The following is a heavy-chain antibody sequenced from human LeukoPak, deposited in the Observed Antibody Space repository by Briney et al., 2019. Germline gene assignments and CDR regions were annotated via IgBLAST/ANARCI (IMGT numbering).Heavy chain of an antibody. J-gene: IGHJ6*02. CDR2: VYSGGST. Sequence: GGSLRLSCAASGFTFSDHWMTWVRQAPGKGLEWVSVVYSGGSTYYADSVKGRFTISRDNSKNTLYLQMNSLRAEDTAVYYCARDRIYYDSSGYCYYYYGMDVWGQGTTVTVSS. D-gene: IGHD3-22*01. CDR1: GFTFSDHW. CDR3: ARDRIYYDSSGYCYYYYGMDV. V-gene: IGHV3-66*01.